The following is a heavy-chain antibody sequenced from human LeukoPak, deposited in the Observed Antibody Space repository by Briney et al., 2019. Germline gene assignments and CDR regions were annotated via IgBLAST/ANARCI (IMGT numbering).Heavy chain of an antibody. CDR2: GST. Sequence: SQTLSLTCTVSGGPISSGDYYWSWIRQPPGKGLEWLGSTYRIPPLKSRVTISVDTSRNQFSLRLSSVTAADTAVYFCARVFGRYQEAMDVWGQGTTVTVSS. CDR3: ARVFGRYQEAMDV. CDR1: GGPISSGDYY. V-gene: IGHV4-30-4*08. J-gene: IGHJ6*02. D-gene: IGHD3-16*02.